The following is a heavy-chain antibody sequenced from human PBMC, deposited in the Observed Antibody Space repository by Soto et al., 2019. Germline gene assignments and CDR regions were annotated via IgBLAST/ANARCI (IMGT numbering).Heavy chain of an antibody. CDR1: GASISSHF. CDR2: IYYSVTT. D-gene: IGHD1-26*01. CDR3: ARLSPEQEVNYHYMAV. J-gene: IGHJ6*03. V-gene: IGHV4-59*08. Sequence: QVQLQESGPGLVKPSETLSLTCTVSGASISSHFWSWVRQSPGKGLEFIGFIYYSVTTNYNPSLRSRVTTSTDTSRNHFSLRLASVTAADTAVYYCARLSPEQEVNYHYMAVWGKGTTVNVSS.